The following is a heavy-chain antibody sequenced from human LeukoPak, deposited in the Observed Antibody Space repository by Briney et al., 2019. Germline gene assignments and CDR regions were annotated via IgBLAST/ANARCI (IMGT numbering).Heavy chain of an antibody. Sequence: SETLSLTCTVSGGSISSYYWSWIRQPPGKGLEWIGYIYYSGSTNYNPSLKSRVTIPVDTSKNQFSLKLSSVTAADTAVYYCARLGYDYGDYWGQGTLVTVSS. J-gene: IGHJ4*02. CDR2: IYYSGST. D-gene: IGHD6-13*01. V-gene: IGHV4-59*08. CDR1: GGSISSYY. CDR3: ARLGYDYGDY.